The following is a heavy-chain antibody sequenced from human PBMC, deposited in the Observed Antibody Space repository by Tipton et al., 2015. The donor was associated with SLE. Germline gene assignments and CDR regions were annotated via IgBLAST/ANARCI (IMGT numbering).Heavy chain of an antibody. V-gene: IGHV4-59*08. J-gene: IGHJ3*02. D-gene: IGHD2-21*01. CDR1: GVSFSGYY. CDR3: ARRLWAFDI. CDR2: IYYSGST. Sequence: LRLSCAVYGVSFSGYYWSWIRQPPGKGLEWIGYIYYSGSTNYNPSLKSRVTISVDTSKNQFSLKLSSVTAADTAVYYCARRLWAFDIWGQGTMVTVSS.